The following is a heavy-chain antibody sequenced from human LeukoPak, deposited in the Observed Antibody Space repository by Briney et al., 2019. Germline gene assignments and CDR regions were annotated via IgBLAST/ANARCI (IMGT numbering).Heavy chain of an antibody. CDR2: INQGGSVQ. V-gene: IGHV3-7*01. CDR3: ARVEYSGWNLEY. J-gene: IGHJ4*02. Sequence: GGSLRLPCAASGFTVSSNYMSWVRQAPGKGLEWVANINQGGSVQYYMDSVKGRFTISRDDAKNSLYVQMNSLRDEDTAVYYCARVEYSGWNLEYWGQGTLVTVSS. CDR1: GFTVSSNY. D-gene: IGHD5-12*01.